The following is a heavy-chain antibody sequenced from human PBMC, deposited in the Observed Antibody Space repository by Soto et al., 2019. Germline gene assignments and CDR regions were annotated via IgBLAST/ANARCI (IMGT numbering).Heavy chain of an antibody. CDR3: ARAPRITIFGVVTSYYFDY. D-gene: IGHD3-3*01. CDR2: ISSSSGTI. V-gene: IGHV3-48*02. J-gene: IGHJ4*02. CDR1: GFTFSSYN. Sequence: EVQLVESGGGLVQPGGSLRLSCAASGFTFSSYNMNWVRQAPGKGLEWVSYISSSSGTIYYADSVKGRFTISRDNAKNSLYLQINSPRDEDTAVYYCARAPRITIFGVVTSYYFDYWGQGTLVTVSS.